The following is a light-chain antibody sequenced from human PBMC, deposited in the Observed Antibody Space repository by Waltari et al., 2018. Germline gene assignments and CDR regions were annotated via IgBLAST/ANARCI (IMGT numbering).Light chain of an antibody. J-gene: IGKJ4*01. CDR2: WGS. V-gene: IGKV2-28*01. CDR3: MQALQTPLT. CDR1: QSLLYSNGYNY. Sequence: EIVLTQSPLSLPVTPGEPASISCRSSQSLLYSNGYNYLVWYLQKPGQSPQLLIYWGSNRASGVPDRFSGSGSGTDFTLKITRVEAEDVGVYYCMQALQTPLTFGGGTKVEIK.